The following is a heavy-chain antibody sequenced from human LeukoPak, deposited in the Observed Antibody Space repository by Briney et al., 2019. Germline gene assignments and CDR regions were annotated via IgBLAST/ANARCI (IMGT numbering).Heavy chain of an antibody. CDR3: ARESITMVRGVIQH. CDR1: GFTFSSYG. J-gene: IGHJ1*01. CDR2: IWSDGSNK. D-gene: IGHD3-10*01. Sequence: WRSLRLSCAASGFTFSSYGMHWVRQAPGKGLEWVAVIWSDGSNKYYADSVKGRFTISRDNSKNTLYLQMNSLRAEDTAVYYCARESITMVRGVIQHWGQGTLVTVSS. V-gene: IGHV3-33*01.